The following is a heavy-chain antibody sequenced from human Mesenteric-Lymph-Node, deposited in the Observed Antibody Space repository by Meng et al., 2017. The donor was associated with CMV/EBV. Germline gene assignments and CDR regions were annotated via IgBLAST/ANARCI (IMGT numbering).Heavy chain of an antibody. Sequence: SVKVSCKASGGTFSSYAISWVRQAAGQGLEWMGGIIPIFGTANYAQKFQGRVTITTDESTSTAYMELSSLRSEDTAVYYCASGVVVVPAAPLDYWGQGTLVTVSS. D-gene: IGHD2-2*01. CDR1: GGTFSSYA. V-gene: IGHV1-69*05. CDR3: ASGVVVVPAAPLDY. CDR2: IIPIFGTA. J-gene: IGHJ4*02.